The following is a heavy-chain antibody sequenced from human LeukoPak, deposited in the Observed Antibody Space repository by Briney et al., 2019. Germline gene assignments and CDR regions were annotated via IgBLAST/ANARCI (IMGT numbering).Heavy chain of an antibody. Sequence: GSXVKVSCKASGGTFSSYAISWVRQAPGQGLEWMGRIIPIFGTENYAQKFQGRVTINTDESKSKAYMELSSLRSEDTAVYYCARDWTVARAFDIWGQGTMVTVSS. CDR3: ARDWTVARAFDI. CDR2: IIPIFGTE. D-gene: IGHD5-12*01. V-gene: IGHV1-69*05. J-gene: IGHJ3*02. CDR1: GGTFSSYA.